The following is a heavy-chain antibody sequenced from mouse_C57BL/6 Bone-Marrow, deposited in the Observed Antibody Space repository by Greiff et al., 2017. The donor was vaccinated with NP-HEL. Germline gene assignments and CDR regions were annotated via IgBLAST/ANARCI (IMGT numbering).Heavy chain of an antibody. Sequence: QVQLQQPGAELVMPGASVKLSCKASGYTFTSYWMHWVKQRPGQGLEWIGEIDPSDSYTNYNQKFKGKSTLTVDKSSSTAYMQLSSLTSEDSAVYYCARTSYGSSYVDYWGQGTTLTVSS. V-gene: IGHV1-69*01. CDR2: IDPSDSYT. CDR3: ARTSYGSSYVDY. J-gene: IGHJ2*01. CDR1: GYTFTSYW. D-gene: IGHD1-1*01.